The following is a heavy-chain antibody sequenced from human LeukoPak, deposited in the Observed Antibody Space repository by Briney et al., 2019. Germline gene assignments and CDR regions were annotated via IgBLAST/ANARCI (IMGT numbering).Heavy chain of an antibody. CDR1: GFTFSSYS. CDR3: ASRIIAVAGTGDY. D-gene: IGHD6-19*01. J-gene: IGHJ4*02. CDR2: ISSSSSYI. V-gene: IGHV3-21*01. Sequence: PGGSLRLSCAASGFTFSSYSMNWVRQAPGKGLKWVSSISSSSSYIYYADSVKGRFTISRDNAKNSLYLQMNSLRAEDTAVYYCASRIIAVAGTGDYWGQGTLVTVSS.